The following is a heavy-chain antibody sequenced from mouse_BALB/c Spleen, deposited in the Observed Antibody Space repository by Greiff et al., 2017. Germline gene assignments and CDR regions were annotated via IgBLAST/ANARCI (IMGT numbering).Heavy chain of an antibody. Sequence: QVQLKESGPGLVAPSQSLSITCTVSGFSLTSYDISWIRQPPGKGLEWLGVIWTGGGTNYNSAFMSRLSISKDNSKSQVFLKMNSLQTDDTAIYYCVRDPGEDYFDYWGQGTTLTVSS. CDR3: VRDPGEDYFDY. V-gene: IGHV2-9-2*01. J-gene: IGHJ2*01. CDR1: GFSLTSYD. CDR2: IWTGGGT.